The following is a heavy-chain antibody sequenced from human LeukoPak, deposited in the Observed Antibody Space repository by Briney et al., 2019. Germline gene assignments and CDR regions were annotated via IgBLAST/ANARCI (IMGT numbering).Heavy chain of an antibody. V-gene: IGHV4-30-2*01. CDR2: IYHSGST. CDR1: GGSISSGGYY. CDR3: ARCGRYPGATIDY. Sequence: PSQTLSLTCTVSGGSISSGGYYWSWIRQPPGKGLEWIGYIYHSGSTYYNPSLKSRVTISVDRSKNQFSLKLSSVTAADTAVYYCARCGRYPGATIDYWGQGTLVTVSS. D-gene: IGHD1-26*01. J-gene: IGHJ4*02.